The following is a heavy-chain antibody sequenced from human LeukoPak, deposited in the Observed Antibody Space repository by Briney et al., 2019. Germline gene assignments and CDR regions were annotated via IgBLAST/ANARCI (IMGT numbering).Heavy chain of an antibody. CDR1: GFSFSGHW. CDR3: ARGPNSNWSGLDF. Sequence: GGSLRLSCTASGFSFSGHWMHWARQLPGKGLVWVSRISPTGSTTSYADSVKGRFTVSRDNAKNTLYLQANNLRAEDTAVYYCARGPNSNWSGLDFRGQGTLLTVSS. J-gene: IGHJ4*02. V-gene: IGHV3-74*01. CDR2: ISPTGSTT. D-gene: IGHD6-6*01.